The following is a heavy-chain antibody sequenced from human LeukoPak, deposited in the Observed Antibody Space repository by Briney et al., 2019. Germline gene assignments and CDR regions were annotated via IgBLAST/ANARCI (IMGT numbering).Heavy chain of an antibody. CDR1: GGSISSSY. CDR2: IYYSGSP. D-gene: IGHD3-10*01. J-gene: IGHJ5*02. CDR3: ARDRLMVRGVISSNWFDP. Sequence: KPSETLSLTCTVSGGSISSSYWSWIRQPPGKGLEWIGYIYYSGSPNYNPSLKSRVTISVDTSKNQFSLKLSSVTAADTAVYYCARDRLMVRGVISSNWFDPWGQGTLVTVSS. V-gene: IGHV4-59*12.